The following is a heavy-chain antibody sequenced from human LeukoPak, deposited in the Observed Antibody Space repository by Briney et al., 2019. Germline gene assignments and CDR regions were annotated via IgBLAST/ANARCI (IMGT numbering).Heavy chain of an antibody. D-gene: IGHD3-22*01. Sequence: GGSLRLSCAASGFTFSNYAMSWVRQAPGKGLEWVSAVSGSGGSTYYADSVKGRFTISRENSKNTLYLQMSSLRAEDTAVYYCAKLTNYYDSSDDYWGQGTLVTVSS. CDR3: AKLTNYYDSSDDY. CDR1: GFTFSNYA. J-gene: IGHJ4*02. CDR2: VSGSGGST. V-gene: IGHV3-23*01.